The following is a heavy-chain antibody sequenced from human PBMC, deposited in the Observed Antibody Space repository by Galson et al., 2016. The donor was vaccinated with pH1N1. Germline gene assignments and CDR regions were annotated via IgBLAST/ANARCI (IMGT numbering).Heavy chain of an antibody. V-gene: IGHV3-23*01. CDR1: GFTFSVFA. J-gene: IGHJ4*02. Sequence: SLRLSCAASGFTFSVFAMCWVRQAPGKGLEWVSGISASGASTHFADSVKGRFTISRDNSKNALYLEMNSLTGEDTAFYYCVKYDSSGYYYGRSANWGQGTLVTVSS. CDR3: VKYDSSGYYYGRSAN. D-gene: IGHD3-22*01. CDR2: ISASGAST.